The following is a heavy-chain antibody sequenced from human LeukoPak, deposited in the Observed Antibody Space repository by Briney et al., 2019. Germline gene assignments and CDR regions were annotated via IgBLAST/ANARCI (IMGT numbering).Heavy chain of an antibody. V-gene: IGHV4-34*01. Sequence: SETLSLTCAVYGGSFSGYYWSWIRQPPGKGLEWIGEINHSGSTNYNPSLKSRVTISVDTSKNQFSLKLSSVTAADTAVYYCARELGYYDSSGYPYWGQGTLVTVSS. CDR1: GGSFSGYY. CDR2: INHSGST. CDR3: ARELGYYDSSGYPY. D-gene: IGHD3-22*01. J-gene: IGHJ4*02.